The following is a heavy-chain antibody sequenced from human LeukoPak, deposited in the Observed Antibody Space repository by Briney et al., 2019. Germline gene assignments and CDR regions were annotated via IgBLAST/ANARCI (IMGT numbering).Heavy chain of an antibody. CDR2: INHSGST. D-gene: IGHD2-15*01. V-gene: IGHV4-34*01. CDR3: ARRRTPVAARAYFDY. Sequence: TSETLSLTCAVYGGSFSGYYWSWIRQPPGKGLEWIGEINHSGSTNYIPSLKSRVTISVDTSKNQFSLKLSSVTAADTAVYYCARRRTPVAARAYFDYWGQGTLVTVSS. CDR1: GGSFSGYY. J-gene: IGHJ4*02.